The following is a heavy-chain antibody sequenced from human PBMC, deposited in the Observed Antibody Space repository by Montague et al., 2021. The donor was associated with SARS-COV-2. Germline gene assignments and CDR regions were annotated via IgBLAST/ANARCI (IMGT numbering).Heavy chain of an antibody. CDR2: INLSGST. CDR3: AGGTKRVFTYDTDSSGYASDY. D-gene: IGHD3-22*01. J-gene: IGHJ4*02. V-gene: IGHV4-34*01. CDR1: GGSFSGYY. Sequence: SETLSLTCAVYGGSFSGYYWSWIRQHPWKGMEWIGEINLSGSTKYNPYLKSRVTISVDMSKNQFSLKLSSVTVADTAVYYCAGGTKRVFTYDTDSSGYASDYWGQGALVTVSS.